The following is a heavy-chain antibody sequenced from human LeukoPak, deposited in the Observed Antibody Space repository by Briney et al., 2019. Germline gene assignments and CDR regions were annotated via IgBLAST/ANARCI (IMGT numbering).Heavy chain of an antibody. V-gene: IGHV4-39*01. CDR1: GGSISSSSYY. CDR3: ARRYYYDSSGYYPFHH. Sequence: TSETLSLTCTVSGGSISSSSYYLGWIRQPPGKGLEWIGSIYYSGSTYYNPSLKSRVTISVDTSKNQFSLKLSSVTAADTAVYYCARRYYYDSSGYYPFHHWGQGTLVTVSS. D-gene: IGHD3-22*01. CDR2: IYYSGST. J-gene: IGHJ4*02.